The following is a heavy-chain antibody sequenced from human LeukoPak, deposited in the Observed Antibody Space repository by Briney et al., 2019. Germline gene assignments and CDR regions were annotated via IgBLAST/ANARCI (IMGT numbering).Heavy chain of an antibody. V-gene: IGHV4-30-4*08. CDR3: ARGGSSDVTLGDYFDY. J-gene: IGHJ4*02. CDR1: GGSISSGDYY. Sequence: SETLSLTCTVSGGSISSGDYYWSWIRQPPGKGLEWIGYIYYSGSTYYNPSLKSRVTISVDTSKNQFSLKLSSVTAADTAVYYCARGGSSDVTLGDYFDYWGQGTLVTVSS. D-gene: IGHD2-15*01. CDR2: IYYSGST.